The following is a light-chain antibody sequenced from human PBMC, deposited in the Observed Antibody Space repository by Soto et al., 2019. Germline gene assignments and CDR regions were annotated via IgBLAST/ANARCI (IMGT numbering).Light chain of an antibody. CDR1: QSVSSSY. CDR3: QQYGNSPRYT. J-gene: IGKJ2*01. V-gene: IGKV3-20*01. Sequence: EIVLTQSPGTLSLSPGERATLSCRASQSVSSSYLAWYQQKPSQAPRLLIYGASSRATGIPDRFSGSGSGTDFTLTISRLEPEDFAVYYCQQYGNSPRYTFGQGTKLEIK. CDR2: GAS.